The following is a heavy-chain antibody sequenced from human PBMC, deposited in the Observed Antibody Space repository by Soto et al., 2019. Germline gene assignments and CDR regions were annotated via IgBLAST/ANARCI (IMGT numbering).Heavy chain of an antibody. D-gene: IGHD6-6*01. J-gene: IGHJ6*02. CDR1: GYTFTGYY. CDR2: INPNSGGT. Sequence: QVQLVQSGAEVKKPGASVKVSCKASGYTFTGYYMHWVRQAPGQGLEWMGWINPNSGGTNYAQKFQGWVTIHRDTSIFPGDVAVRRLRSGVTAVSFCARDRYCSSVFYSHCLGMGVWGQGPTVT. V-gene: IGHV1-2*04. CDR3: ARDRYCSSVFYSHCLGMGV.